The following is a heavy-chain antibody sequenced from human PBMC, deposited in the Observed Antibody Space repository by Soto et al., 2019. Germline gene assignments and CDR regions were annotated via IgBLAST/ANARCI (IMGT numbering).Heavy chain of an antibody. CDR3: ARVCSGGSCQGY. J-gene: IGHJ4*02. Sequence: QVQLVESGGGVVQPGRSLRLSCAASGFTFSSYGMHWVRQAPGKGLEWVAVIWYDGSNKYYADSVKGRFTISRDNSKNTLYLQMNSLRAEDTAVYYCARVCSGGSCQGYWGQGTLVTVSS. CDR2: IWYDGSNK. CDR1: GFTFSSYG. D-gene: IGHD2-15*01. V-gene: IGHV3-33*01.